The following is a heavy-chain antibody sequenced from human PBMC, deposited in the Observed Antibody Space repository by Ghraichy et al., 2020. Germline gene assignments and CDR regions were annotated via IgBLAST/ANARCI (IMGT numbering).Heavy chain of an antibody. CDR2: IYYSGST. CDR3: ARWGLADSSIDP. V-gene: IGHV4-31*03. J-gene: IGHJ5*02. D-gene: IGHD6-13*01. Sequence: SETLSLTCTVSGGSISSGGYYWSWIRQHPGKGLEWIGYIYYSGSTYYNPSLKSRVTISVDTSKNQFSLKLSSVTAADTAVYYCARWGLADSSIDPWGQGTLVTVSS. CDR1: GGSISSGGYY.